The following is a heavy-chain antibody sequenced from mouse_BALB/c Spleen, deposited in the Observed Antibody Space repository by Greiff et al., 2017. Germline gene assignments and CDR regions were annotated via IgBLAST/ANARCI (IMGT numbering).Heavy chain of an antibody. Sequence: EVKLQESGPELVKPGASVKISCKASGYTFTDYNMHWVKQSHGKSLEWIGYIYPYNGGTGYNQKFKSKATLTVDNSSSTAYMELRSLTSEDSAVYYCATPYYSPFDYWGQGTTLTVSS. D-gene: IGHD2-12*01. CDR1: GYTFTDYN. CDR3: ATPYYSPFDY. CDR2: IYPYNGGT. J-gene: IGHJ2*01. V-gene: IGHV1S29*02.